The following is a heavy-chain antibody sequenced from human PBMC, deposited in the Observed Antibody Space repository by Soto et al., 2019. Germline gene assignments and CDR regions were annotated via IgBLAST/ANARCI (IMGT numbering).Heavy chain of an antibody. CDR2: ISYDGSNK. CDR3: VRGDGDYNDGNGYLARH. CDR1: GFTFSSYG. V-gene: IGHV3-30*03. J-gene: IGHJ4*02. D-gene: IGHD5-18*01. Sequence: GGSLRLSCAASGFTFSSYGMHWVRQAPGKGLEWVAVISYDGSNKYYADSVKGRFTISRDNSKNTLYLQMNSLRAEDTAVYYCVRGDGDYNDGNGYLARHWGQGTLVTVSS.